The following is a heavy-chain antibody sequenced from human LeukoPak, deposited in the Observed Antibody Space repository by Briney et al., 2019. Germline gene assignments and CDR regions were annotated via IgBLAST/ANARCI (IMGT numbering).Heavy chain of an antibody. J-gene: IGHJ5*02. CDR3: ARSRAYYDFWSGQDYTFDP. Sequence: SETLSLTCAVYGGSFSGYYWSWIRQPPGKGLEWIGEINHSGSTNYNPSLKSRVTISVDTSKNQFSLKLSSVTAAYTAVYYCARSRAYYDFWSGQDYTFDPWGQGTLVTVSS. CDR2: INHSGST. V-gene: IGHV4-34*01. CDR1: GGSFSGYY. D-gene: IGHD3-3*01.